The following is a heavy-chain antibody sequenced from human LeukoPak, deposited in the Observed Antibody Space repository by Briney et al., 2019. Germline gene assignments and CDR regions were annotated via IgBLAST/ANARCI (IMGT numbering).Heavy chain of an antibody. J-gene: IGHJ4*02. CDR2: IYYSGST. D-gene: IGHD3-22*01. V-gene: IGHV4-59*01. CDR1: GGSISSYY. Sequence: PSETLSLTCTVSGGSISSYYWSWIRQPPGKGLEWIGYIYYSGSTNYNPSLKSRVTISVDTSKNQFSLKLSFVTAADTAVYYCARVVSSGYYDTYYFDYWGQGTLVTVSS. CDR3: ARVVSSGYYDTYYFDY.